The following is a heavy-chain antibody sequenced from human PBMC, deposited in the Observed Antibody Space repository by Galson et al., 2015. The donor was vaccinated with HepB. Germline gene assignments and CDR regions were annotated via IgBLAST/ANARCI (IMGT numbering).Heavy chain of an antibody. V-gene: IGHV1-18*01. Sequence: SVKVSCKASGESFRNYGVTWVRQAPGRGLEWMGWISISTGHTNYADHMQDRLTMTMQTSTDTAYMELRGLTSDDTATYFCGRVGISGDRLGSSDLWGLGTMAIVSS. J-gene: IGHJ3*01. CDR1: GESFRNYG. CDR2: ISISTGHT. D-gene: IGHD6-19*01. CDR3: GRVGISGDRLGSSDL.